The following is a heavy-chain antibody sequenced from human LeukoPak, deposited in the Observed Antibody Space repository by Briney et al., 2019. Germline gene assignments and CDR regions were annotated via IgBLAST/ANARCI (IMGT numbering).Heavy chain of an antibody. CDR2: ISYDGSNK. CDR1: GFTFSSYG. V-gene: IGHV3-30*03. J-gene: IGHJ4*02. CDR3: ARDGYYGSGRPFDY. Sequence: PGGSLRLSCAASGFTFSSYGMHWVRQAPGKGLEWVAVISYDGSNKYYADSVKGRFTISRDNSKNTLYLQMNSLRADDTAVYYCARDGYYGSGRPFDYWGQGALVSVSS. D-gene: IGHD3-10*01.